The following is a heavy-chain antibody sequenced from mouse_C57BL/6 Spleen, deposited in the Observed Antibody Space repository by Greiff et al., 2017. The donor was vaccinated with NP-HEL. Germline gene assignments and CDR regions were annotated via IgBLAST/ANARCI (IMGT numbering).Heavy chain of an antibody. V-gene: IGHV1-69*01. CDR1: GYTFTSYW. CDR2: IDPSDSYT. Sequence: QVQLQQPGAELVMPGASVKLSCKASGYTFTSYWLHWVKQRPGQGLEWIGEIDPSDSYTNYNQTFKGKSTLTVDKSTSTDYMQLSSLTSEDSVVYYGARMPHYAMDYWGQGTSVTVSS. J-gene: IGHJ4*01. CDR3: ARMPHYAMDY.